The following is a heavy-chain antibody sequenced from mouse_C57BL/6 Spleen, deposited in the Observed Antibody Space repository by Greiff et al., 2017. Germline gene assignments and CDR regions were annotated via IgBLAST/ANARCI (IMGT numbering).Heavy chain of an antibody. D-gene: IGHD1-1*01. CDR3: AREDYYYGFMDY. Sequence: QVQLQQPGAELVRPGSSVKLSCKASGYTFTSYWMHWVKQRPIQGLEWIGNIDPSDSETHYNQKFKDKATLTVDKSSSTAYMQLSSLTSEDSAVYYCAREDYYYGFMDYCGQGTSVTVSS. J-gene: IGHJ4*01. CDR1: GYTFTSYW. V-gene: IGHV1-52*01. CDR2: IDPSDSET.